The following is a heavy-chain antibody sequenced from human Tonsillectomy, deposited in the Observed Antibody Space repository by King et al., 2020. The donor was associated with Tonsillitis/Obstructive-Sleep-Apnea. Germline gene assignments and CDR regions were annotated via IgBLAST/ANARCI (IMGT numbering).Heavy chain of an antibody. CDR1: GGSFSGYY. J-gene: IGHJ4*02. Sequence: VQLQQWGAGLLKPSETLSLTCAVYGGSFSGYYWSWIRQPPGKGLEWIGEINHSGSTNYNPSLKSRVTISVDTSKNQFSLKLSSVTAADTAVYYCARGDGTDIVVVPAARRYYFDYWGQGTLVTVSS. V-gene: IGHV4-34*01. CDR3: ARGDGTDIVVVPAARRYYFDY. D-gene: IGHD2-2*01. CDR2: INHSGST.